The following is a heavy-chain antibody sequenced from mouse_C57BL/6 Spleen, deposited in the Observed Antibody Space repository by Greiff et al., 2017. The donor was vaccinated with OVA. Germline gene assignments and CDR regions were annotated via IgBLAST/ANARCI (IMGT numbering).Heavy chain of an antibody. V-gene: IGHV1-64*01. CDR2: IHPNSGST. CDR3: ASIYDGYYGY. CDR1: GYTFTSYW. J-gene: IGHJ2*01. D-gene: IGHD2-3*01. Sequence: VQLQQPGAELVKPGASVKLSCKASGYTFTSYWMHWVKQRPGQGLEWIEMIHPNSGSTNYNEKFKSKATLTVDKSSSTAYMQLSSLTSEDSAVYYCASIYDGYYGYWGQGTTLTVSS.